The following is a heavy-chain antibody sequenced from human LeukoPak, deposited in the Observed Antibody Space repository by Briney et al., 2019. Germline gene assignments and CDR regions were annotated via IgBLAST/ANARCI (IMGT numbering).Heavy chain of an antibody. CDR3: ASGHIAAAGTFDY. CDR1: GGSISSYY. V-gene: IGHV4-4*07. J-gene: IGHJ4*02. D-gene: IGHD6-13*01. CDR2: IYTSGST. Sequence: SETLSLTCTVSGGSISSYYWSWTRQPAGKGLEWIGRIYTSGSTNYNPSLKSRVTMSVDTSKNQFSLKLSSVTAADTAVYYCASGHIAAAGTFDYWGQGALVTVSS.